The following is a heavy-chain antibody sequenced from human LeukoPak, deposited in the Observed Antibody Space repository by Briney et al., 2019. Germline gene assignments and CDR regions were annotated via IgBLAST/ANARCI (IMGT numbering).Heavy chain of an antibody. V-gene: IGHV3-23*01. D-gene: IGHD6-13*01. J-gene: IGHJ5*02. CDR2: ISDSGDQT. CDR3: ARLKYTSSYYTWFDP. CDR1: GFTFNRYA. Sequence: PGGSLRLSCAASGFTFNRYAMNRVRQAPGKGLEWVSTISDSGDQTYSADSVKGRFTISRDNSNNTLYLQMNSLRAEDTAVYYCARLKYTSSYYTWFDPWGQGTLVTVSS.